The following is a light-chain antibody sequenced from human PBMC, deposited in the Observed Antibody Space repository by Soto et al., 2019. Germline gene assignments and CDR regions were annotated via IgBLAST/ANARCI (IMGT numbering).Light chain of an antibody. J-gene: IGLJ2*01. CDR2: EVS. Sequence: QSALTQPASVSGSPGQSITISCTGTSSDVGGYNHVSWYQQHPGKAPKLLIYEVSNRPSGVSSRFSGSKSGDTASLTISGLQGEDEADYYCSSYRSSSTPVVFGGGTQLTVL. CDR3: SSYRSSSTPVV. CDR1: SSDVGGYNH. V-gene: IGLV2-14*01.